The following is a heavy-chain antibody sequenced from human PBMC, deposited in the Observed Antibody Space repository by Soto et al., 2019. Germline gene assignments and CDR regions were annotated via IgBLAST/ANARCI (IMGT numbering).Heavy chain of an antibody. Sequence: QVQLVQSGAEVKKPGASVKVSCKASGYTFTGYYMHWVRQAPGQGLEWMGWINPNSGGTNYTQKFQGWITMTRDNTISTAYMELSRLRSDDTAVDYCARGVLRIDYWGQVTLVTVSS. CDR3: ARGVLRIDY. CDR2: INPNSGGT. D-gene: IGHD2-8*01. V-gene: IGHV1-2*04. J-gene: IGHJ4*02. CDR1: GYTFTGYY.